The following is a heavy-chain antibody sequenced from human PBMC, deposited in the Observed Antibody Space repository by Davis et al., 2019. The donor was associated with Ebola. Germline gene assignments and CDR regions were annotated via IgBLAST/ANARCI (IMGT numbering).Heavy chain of an antibody. Sequence: SETLSLTCTVSGGSISSYYWSWIRQPPGKGLEWIGEINHSGSTNYNPSLKSRVTISVDTSKNQFSLKLSSVTAADTAVYYCARNRKQQLVLIYYYYGMDVWGQGTTVTVSS. V-gene: IGHV4-34*01. D-gene: IGHD6-13*01. CDR1: GGSISSYY. J-gene: IGHJ6*02. CDR2: INHSGST. CDR3: ARNRKQQLVLIYYYYGMDV.